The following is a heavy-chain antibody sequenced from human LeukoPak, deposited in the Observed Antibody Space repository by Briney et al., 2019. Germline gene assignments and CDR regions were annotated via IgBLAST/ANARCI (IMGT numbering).Heavy chain of an antibody. CDR3: AREQAYWFGP. J-gene: IGHJ5*02. V-gene: IGHV3-53*01. CDR1: GLTVSNSY. Sequence: GGSLRLSCAASGLTVSNSYMTWVRQAPGKGLEWVSLIYPAGTTSYADSVKGRFTISRDSSKNTLHLQMNSLRADDTAVYYCAREQAYWFGPWGQGSLVTVSS. CDR2: IYPAGTT.